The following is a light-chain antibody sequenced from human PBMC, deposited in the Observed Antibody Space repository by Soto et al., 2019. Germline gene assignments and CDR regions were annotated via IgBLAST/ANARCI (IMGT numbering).Light chain of an antibody. Sequence: QSVLTQPASLSWSPRPSITISCTGTSSVSGGEKYGLCNHQNQGIVPNLMIYDVSNRPSGVSNRFSGSKSGNTASLTISGLQAEDEADYYCSSYTSSSTYVFGTGTKVTVL. V-gene: IGLV2-14*01. CDR3: SSYTSSSTYV. CDR1: SSVSGGEKY. CDR2: DVS. J-gene: IGLJ1*01.